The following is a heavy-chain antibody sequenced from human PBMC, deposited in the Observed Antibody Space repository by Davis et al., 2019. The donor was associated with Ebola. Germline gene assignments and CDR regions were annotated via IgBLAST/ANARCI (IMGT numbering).Heavy chain of an antibody. J-gene: IGHJ5*01. V-gene: IGHV1-69*04. CDR2: IIPILGIA. CDR1: GGTFSSYT. D-gene: IGHD1-26*01. CDR3: ARDHPKGRGWFDS. Sequence: SVKVSCKASGGTFSSYTISWVRQAPGQGLEWMGRIIPILGIANYAQKFQGRVTITADKSTSTAYMELRSLRSDDTAVYFCARDHPKGRGWFDSWGQGTLVSVSA.